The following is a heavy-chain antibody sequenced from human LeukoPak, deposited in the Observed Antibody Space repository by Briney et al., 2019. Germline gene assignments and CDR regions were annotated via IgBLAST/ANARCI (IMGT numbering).Heavy chain of an antibody. Sequence: ASVKVSCKASGYTFTSYYMHWVRQAPGQGLEWMGIINPSGGSTSYAQKFQGRVTMTRDTSISTAYMELSRLRSDDTAVYYCAKQWLDAFDIWGQGTMVTVSS. D-gene: IGHD6-19*01. V-gene: IGHV1-46*01. J-gene: IGHJ3*02. CDR1: GYTFTSYY. CDR3: AKQWLDAFDI. CDR2: INPSGGST.